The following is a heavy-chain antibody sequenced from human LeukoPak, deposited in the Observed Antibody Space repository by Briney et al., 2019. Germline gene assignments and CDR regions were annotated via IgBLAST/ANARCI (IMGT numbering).Heavy chain of an antibody. CDR1: GGSISSYY. V-gene: IGHV4-59*12. CDR3: ARVQDYDILTGYYNPSDAFDI. D-gene: IGHD3-9*01. Sequence: KPSETLSLTCSVSGGSISSYYWSWIRQPPGKGLEWIGYVYNSGSTNYNPSLKSRVTTSVDTSKNQFSLKLSSVTAADTAVYYCARVQDYDILTGYYNPSDAFDIWGQGTMVTVSS. J-gene: IGHJ3*02. CDR2: VYNSGST.